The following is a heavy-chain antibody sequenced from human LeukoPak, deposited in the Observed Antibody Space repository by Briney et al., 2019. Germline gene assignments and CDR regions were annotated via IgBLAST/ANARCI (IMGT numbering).Heavy chain of an antibody. V-gene: IGHV4-59*01. Sequence: PPETLSLTCTVSGGSISSYYWSWIRQPPGKGLEWIGYIYYSGSTNYNPSLKSRVTISVDTSKNQFSLKLSSVTAADTAVYYCARGWFGDPPPSNWGQGTLVTVSS. CDR1: GGSISSYY. D-gene: IGHD3-10*01. CDR3: ARGWFGDPPPSN. J-gene: IGHJ4*02. CDR2: IYYSGST.